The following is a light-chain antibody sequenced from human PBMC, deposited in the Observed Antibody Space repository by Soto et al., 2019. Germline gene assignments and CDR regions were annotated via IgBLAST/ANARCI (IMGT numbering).Light chain of an antibody. J-gene: IGKJ1*01. CDR1: QSISNF. CDR3: QQSYSTPRT. Sequence: DIQMTQSPSSLSAAVGDRVTITCRASQSISNFLNWYQQKPGKAPKLLIYAESSFQSGVPSRFSGSGSGTDFTLTISSLQPEDFATYYCQQSYSTPRTLGQGTKVHIK. V-gene: IGKV1-39*01. CDR2: AES.